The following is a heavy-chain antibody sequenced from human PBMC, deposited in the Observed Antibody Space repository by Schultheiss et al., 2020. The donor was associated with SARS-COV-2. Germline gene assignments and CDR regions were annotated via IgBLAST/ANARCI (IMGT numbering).Heavy chain of an antibody. CDR3: ARGYPVEMATIWAY. Sequence: GGSLRLSCAASGFTFSGSAMHWVRQAPGKGLEWVAVISYDGSNKYYADSVKGRFTISRDNSKNTLYLQMNSLRAEDTTVYYCARGYPVEMATIWAYWGQGTLVTVSS. CDR1: GFTFSGSA. D-gene: IGHD5-24*01. CDR2: ISYDGSNK. V-gene: IGHV3-30*04. J-gene: IGHJ4*02.